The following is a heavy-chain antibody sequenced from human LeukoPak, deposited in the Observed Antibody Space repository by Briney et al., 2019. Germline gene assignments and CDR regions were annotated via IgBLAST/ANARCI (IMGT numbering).Heavy chain of an antibody. CDR2: INPNSGGT. CDR3: ARDSIGIAAAGTVY. V-gene: IGHV1-2*02. J-gene: IGHJ4*02. CDR1: GYTFTGYY. D-gene: IGHD6-13*01. Sequence: GASVKVSCKASGYTFTGYYMHWVRQAPGQGLEWMVWINPNSGGTNYAQKFQGRVTMTRDTSISTAYMELSRLRSDGTALYYCARDSIGIAAAGTVYWGQGNLVTVSS.